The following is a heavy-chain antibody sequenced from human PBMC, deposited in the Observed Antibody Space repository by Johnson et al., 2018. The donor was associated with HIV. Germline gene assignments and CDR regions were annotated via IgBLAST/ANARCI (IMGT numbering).Heavy chain of an antibody. CDR3: AKDLPTTTVTTRPVNFNI. V-gene: IGHV3-30*02. D-gene: IGHD4-17*01. J-gene: IGHJ3*02. CDR2: IRYDGSNE. Sequence: VQLVESGGGVVQPGGSLRLSCAASGFTFSNYGMHWVRQAPGKGLEWVAFIRYDGSNEYYADSVKGRFTISRDNSKNALYLQMNSLRVGDTAMYFCAKDLPTTTVTTRPVNFNIWCQGTMVTVSS. CDR1: GFTFSNYG.